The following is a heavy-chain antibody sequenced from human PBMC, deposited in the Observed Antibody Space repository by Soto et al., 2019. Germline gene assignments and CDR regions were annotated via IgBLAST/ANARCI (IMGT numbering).Heavy chain of an antibody. J-gene: IGHJ3*02. CDR3: TTELWLLDAFDI. CDR1: GFTFRNAW. V-gene: IGHV3-15*01. D-gene: IGHD2-15*01. Sequence: GGSLRLSCAASGFTFRNAWMSWVRQAPGKGLEWVGRIKSKTDGGTTDYAAPVKGRFTISRDDSKNTLYLQMNSLKTEDTAVYYCTTELWLLDAFDIWGQGTMVTVSS. CDR2: IKSKTDGGTT.